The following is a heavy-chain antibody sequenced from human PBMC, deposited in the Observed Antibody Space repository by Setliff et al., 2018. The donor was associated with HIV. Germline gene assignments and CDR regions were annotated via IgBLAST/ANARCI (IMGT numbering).Heavy chain of an antibody. D-gene: IGHD3-3*01. CDR3: ARHKTNYDFYAFDV. CDR2: IHSSGTT. CDR1: GGSFSSSTYS. Sequence: SETLSLTCTVSGGSFSSSTYSWGWIRQPPGMGLEWIGSIHSSGTTYYNPSLKSRVAISVDTSRSQFSLKLRSVTAADTAVYYCARHKTNYDFYAFDVWGQGTTVTVSS. V-gene: IGHV4-39*01. J-gene: IGHJ3*01.